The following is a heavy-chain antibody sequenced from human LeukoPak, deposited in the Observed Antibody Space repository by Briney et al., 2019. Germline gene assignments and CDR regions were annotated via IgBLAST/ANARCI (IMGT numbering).Heavy chain of an antibody. V-gene: IGHV1-69*05. CDR3: ATPSRPVMFWDAFDI. D-gene: IGHD3-9*01. J-gene: IGHJ3*02. CDR2: IIPIFGTA. CDR1: GGTFSSYA. Sequence: ASVKVSCKASGGTFSSYAISWVRQAPGQGLEWMGGIIPIFGTANYAQKFQGRVTITTDESTSTAYMELSSLRSEDTAVYYCATPSRPVMFWDAFDIWGQGTMVTVSS.